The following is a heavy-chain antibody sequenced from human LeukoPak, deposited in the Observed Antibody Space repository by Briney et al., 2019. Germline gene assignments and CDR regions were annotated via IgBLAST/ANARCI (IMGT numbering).Heavy chain of an antibody. CDR1: GGSISSSSYY. CDR3: ARRSGYSYGLPFDY. Sequence: PSETLSLTCTVSGGSISSSSYYWGWLRQPPGKGLEWIGSIYYSGSTYYNPSLQSRVTISVDTSKNQFSLKLSYVTAADTAVYYCARRSGYSYGLPFDYWGQGTLVTVSS. V-gene: IGHV4-39*01. J-gene: IGHJ4*02. CDR2: IYYSGST. D-gene: IGHD5-18*01.